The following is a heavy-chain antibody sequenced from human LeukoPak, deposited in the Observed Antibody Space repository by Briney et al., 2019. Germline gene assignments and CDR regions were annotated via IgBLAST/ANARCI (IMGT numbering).Heavy chain of an antibody. CDR3: ATDSSGGFDY. V-gene: IGHV1-18*01. CDR1: GGTFSSYA. CDR2: ISAYNGNT. Sequence: ASVKVSCKASGGTFSSYAISWVRQAPGQGLEWMGWISAYNGNTNYAQKLQGRVTMTTDTSTSTAYMELRSLRSDDTAVYYCATDSSGGFDYWGQGTLVTVSS. D-gene: IGHD3-22*01. J-gene: IGHJ4*02.